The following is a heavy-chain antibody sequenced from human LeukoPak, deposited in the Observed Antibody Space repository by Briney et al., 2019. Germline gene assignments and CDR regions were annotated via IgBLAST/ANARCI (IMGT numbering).Heavy chain of an antibody. V-gene: IGHV4-38-2*02. D-gene: IGHD3-10*01. CDR1: GYSISSGYY. CDR2: IYHSGST. Sequence: SETLSLTCTVSGYSISSGYYWGWIRQPPGKGLEWIGSIYHSGSTYYNPSLKSRVTISVDTSKNQFSLKLSSVTAADTAVYYCARDRRFGELFDYWGQGTLVTVSS. J-gene: IGHJ4*02. CDR3: ARDRRFGELFDY.